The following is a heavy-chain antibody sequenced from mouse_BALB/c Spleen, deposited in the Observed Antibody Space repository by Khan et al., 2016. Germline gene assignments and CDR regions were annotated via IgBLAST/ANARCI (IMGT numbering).Heavy chain of an antibody. CDR3: GRGTLSAMDY. CDR1: GYSFTGYF. CDR2: INPYNGDT. J-gene: IGHJ4*01. V-gene: IGHV1-37*01. Sequence: VQLKQSGPELVKPGASVKISCKASGYSFTGYFMNWVKQSHGKSLEWIGRINPYNGDTFYNQKFKGKATLTVDKSSSTAYMELLSLTFEDSAVYSCGRGTLSAMDYWGQGTSVTVSS. D-gene: IGHD3-3*01.